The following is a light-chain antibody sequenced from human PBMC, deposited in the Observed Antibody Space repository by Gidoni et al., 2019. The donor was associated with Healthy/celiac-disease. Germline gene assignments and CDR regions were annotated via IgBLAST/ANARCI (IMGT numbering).Light chain of an antibody. J-gene: IGLJ2*01. CDR2: EVS. Sequence: QSALTPPASVSGSPGQSITISCTGTSSDVGGYNYVSWYQQHPGKAPKLMIYEVSNRPSGVSNRFSGSKSGNTASLTISGLQAEDEADYYCSSYTSNSTPVVFGGGTKLTVL. CDR1: SSDVGGYNY. CDR3: SSYTSNSTPVV. V-gene: IGLV2-14*01.